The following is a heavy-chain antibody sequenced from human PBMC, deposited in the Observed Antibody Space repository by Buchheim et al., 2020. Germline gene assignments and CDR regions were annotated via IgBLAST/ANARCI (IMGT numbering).Heavy chain of an antibody. D-gene: IGHD2-2*01. V-gene: IGHV1-46*03. CDR1: GYTFTSYY. J-gene: IGHJ6*02. Sequence: QVQLVQSGAEVKKPGASVKVSCKASGYTFTSYYMHWVRQAPGQGLEWMGIINPSGGSTSYAQKFQGRVTMTTDTSTSTAYMELSSLRSEDTAVYYCAREGWDIVVVPAAKYYGMDVWGQGTT. CDR3: AREGWDIVVVPAAKYYGMDV. CDR2: INPSGGST.